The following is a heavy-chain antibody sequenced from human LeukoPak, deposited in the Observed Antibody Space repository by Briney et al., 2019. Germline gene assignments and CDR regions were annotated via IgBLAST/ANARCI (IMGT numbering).Heavy chain of an antibody. V-gene: IGHV4-59*08. D-gene: IGHD3/OR15-3a*01. CDR2: ISYSGST. CDR1: GGSINNYY. J-gene: IGHJ4*02. CDR3: ARHWTIQAPFDR. Sequence: SETLSLTCTVSGGSINNYYWSWIRQPPEKGLEWIGYISYSGSTNYNPSLNSRLTISVDTSKNQFSLKVTSVTAADTAVYYCARHWTIQAPFDRWGQGTLVTVSS.